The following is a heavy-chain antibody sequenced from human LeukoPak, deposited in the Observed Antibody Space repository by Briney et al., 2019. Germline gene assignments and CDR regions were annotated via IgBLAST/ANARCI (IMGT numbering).Heavy chain of an antibody. CDR1: GYSFTSYW. CDR2: IYPGDSDT. J-gene: IGHJ4*02. CDR3: ARSQYYGSGSLGY. V-gene: IGHV5-51*01. D-gene: IGHD3-10*01. Sequence: KDGESLKISCKGPGYSFTSYWIGWVRQMPGKGLEWMGIIYPGDSDTRYSPSFQGQVTISADKSISTAYLQWSSLKASDTAMYYCARSQYYGSGSLGYWGQGTLVTVSS.